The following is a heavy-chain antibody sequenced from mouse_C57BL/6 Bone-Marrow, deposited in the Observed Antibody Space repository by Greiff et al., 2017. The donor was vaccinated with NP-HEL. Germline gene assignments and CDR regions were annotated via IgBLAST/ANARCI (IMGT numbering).Heavy chain of an antibody. V-gene: IGHV14-3*01. CDR3: ARCYYGSSYGYYFDY. Sequence: EVQLQQSVAELVRPGASVKLSCTASGFNIKNTYMHWVKQRPEQGLEWIGRIDPANGNTKYAPKFQGKATITADTSSNTAYLQLSSLTSEDTAIYYCARCYYGSSYGYYFDYWGQGTTLTVSS. J-gene: IGHJ2*01. CDR1: GFNIKNTY. D-gene: IGHD1-1*01. CDR2: IDPANGNT.